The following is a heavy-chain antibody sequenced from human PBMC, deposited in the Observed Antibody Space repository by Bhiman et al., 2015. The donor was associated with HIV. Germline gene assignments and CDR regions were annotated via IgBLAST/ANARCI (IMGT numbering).Heavy chain of an antibody. Sequence: VQLVESGGGLVQPGRSLRLSCAASGFTFDDYAIHWVRQVPGKGLEWVAFIRYDGSHKYYADSVKGRFTISRDNSQNTLYLQMNSLRAEDTAVYFCVKDSRPLYSSSSGHYYYYGMDVWGQGTTVTVSS. D-gene: IGHD6-6*01. CDR2: IRYDGSHK. CDR1: GFTFDDYA. V-gene: IGHV3-30*02. J-gene: IGHJ6*02. CDR3: VKDSRPLYSSSSGHYYYYGMDV.